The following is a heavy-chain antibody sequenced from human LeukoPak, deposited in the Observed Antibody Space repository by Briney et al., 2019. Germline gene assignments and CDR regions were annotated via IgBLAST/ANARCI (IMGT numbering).Heavy chain of an antibody. CDR3: ARDPNSSGWYA. D-gene: IGHD6-19*01. Sequence: ASVKVSCKASGGTFSSYAISWVRQAPGQGLEWMGGIIPIFGTANYAQKFQGRVTMTTDTSTSTAYMELRSLRSDDTAVYYCARDPNSSGWYAWGQGTLVTVSS. V-gene: IGHV1-69*05. J-gene: IGHJ5*02. CDR1: GGTFSSYA. CDR2: IIPIFGTA.